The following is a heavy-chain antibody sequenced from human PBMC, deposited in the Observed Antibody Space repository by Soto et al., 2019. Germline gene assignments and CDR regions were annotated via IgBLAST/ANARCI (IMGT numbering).Heavy chain of an antibody. D-gene: IGHD3-10*01. J-gene: IGHJ6*02. CDR3: AKETAWGAGNKFGYFGMDV. V-gene: IGHV3-9*01. CDR1: GFNFEEYA. Sequence: EMQLVESGGGSVQPGRSLRLSCKASGFNFEEYAMHWVRQAPGKGLEWVSSISWNSDTTGYADSVKGRFTISRDNAKNSLSWQMNSLRAEDTALYYCAKETAWGAGNKFGYFGMDVWGQGTTVTVSS. CDR2: ISWNSDTT.